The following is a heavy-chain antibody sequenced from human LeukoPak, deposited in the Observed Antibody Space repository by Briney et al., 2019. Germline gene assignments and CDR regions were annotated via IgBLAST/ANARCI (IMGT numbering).Heavy chain of an antibody. CDR3: ARGGWSGYTRGYFDY. J-gene: IGHJ4*02. D-gene: IGHD3-3*01. CDR1: GYTFTSHS. Sequence: GASVKVSCKASGYTFTSHSMHWVRQAPGQRLEWMGWINTGNGNTKYSQKFQGRVTITADESTSTAYMELSSLRSEDTAVYYCARGGWSGYTRGYFDYWGQGTLVTVSS. CDR2: INTGNGNT. V-gene: IGHV1-3*04.